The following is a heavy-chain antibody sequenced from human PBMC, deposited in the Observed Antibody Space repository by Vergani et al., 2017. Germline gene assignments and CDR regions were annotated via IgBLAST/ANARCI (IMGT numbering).Heavy chain of an antibody. J-gene: IGHJ6*02. Sequence: QVQLQQWGAGLLKPSETLSLTCAVYGGSFSGYYWSWIRQPPGKGLEWIGEINHSGSTNYKPSLKSRVTISVDTSKNQFSLKLSSVTAADTAVYYCARDLLGFWSGYSRYGMDVWGQGTTVTVSS. V-gene: IGHV4-34*01. CDR1: GGSFSGYY. CDR2: INHSGST. CDR3: ARDLLGFWSGYSRYGMDV. D-gene: IGHD3-3*01.